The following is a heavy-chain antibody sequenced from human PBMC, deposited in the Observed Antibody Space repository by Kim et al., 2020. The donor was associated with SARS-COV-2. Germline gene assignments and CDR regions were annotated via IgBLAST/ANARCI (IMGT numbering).Heavy chain of an antibody. Sequence: SETLSLTCAVYGGSFSGYYWSWIRQPPGKGLEWIGEINHSGSTNYNPSLKSRVTISVDTTKNKFSLKQRSVTAADTAVYYCSGGAWTYWYFDLWGRGTLV. CDR2: INHSGST. CDR1: GGSFSGYY. CDR3: SGGAWTYWYFDL. J-gene: IGHJ2*01. D-gene: IGHD3-3*01. V-gene: IGHV4-34*01.